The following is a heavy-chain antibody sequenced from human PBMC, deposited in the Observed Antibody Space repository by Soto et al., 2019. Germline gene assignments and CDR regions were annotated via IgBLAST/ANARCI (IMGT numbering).Heavy chain of an antibody. J-gene: IGHJ6*03. D-gene: IGHD3-3*01. V-gene: IGHV4-59*01. CDR2: IYYSGST. CDR1: GGSISSYY. Sequence: SETLSLTCTVSGGSISSYYWSWIRQPPGKGLEWIGYIYYSGSTNYNPSLKSRVTISVDTSKNQFSLKLSSVTAADTAVYYCARVASRITIFGVVEAYYYMDVWGKGTTVTVSS. CDR3: ARVASRITIFGVVEAYYYMDV.